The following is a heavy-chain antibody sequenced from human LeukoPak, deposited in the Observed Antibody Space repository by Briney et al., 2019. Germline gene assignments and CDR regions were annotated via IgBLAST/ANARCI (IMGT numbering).Heavy chain of an antibody. V-gene: IGHV4-38-2*02. CDR1: GYSISSGYY. J-gene: IGHJ4*02. Sequence: SETLSLTCTVSGYSISSGYYWGWIRQPPGKGLEWIGSIYHSGSTNYNPSLKSRVTISVDTSKNQFSLKLSSVTAADTAVYYCARRRWGYGSGSYDYWGQGTLVTVSS. D-gene: IGHD3-10*01. CDR3: ARRRWGYGSGSYDY. CDR2: IYHSGST.